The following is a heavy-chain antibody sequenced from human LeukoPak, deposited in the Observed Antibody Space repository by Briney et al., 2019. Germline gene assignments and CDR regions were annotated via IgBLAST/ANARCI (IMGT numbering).Heavy chain of an antibody. Sequence: PGGSLRLSCAASGFTFTSNSMNWVRQAPGKGLEWVSYISSSGSAIYYADSVKGRFTISRDNAKNSLYLQMNSLRAEDTAVYYCARGVDSVRGYDFWSGYQGYYYYYMDVWGKGTTITVSS. CDR3: ARGVDSVRGYDFWSGYQGYYYYYMDV. CDR1: GFTFTSNS. CDR2: ISSSGSAI. V-gene: IGHV3-48*01. D-gene: IGHD3-3*01. J-gene: IGHJ6*03.